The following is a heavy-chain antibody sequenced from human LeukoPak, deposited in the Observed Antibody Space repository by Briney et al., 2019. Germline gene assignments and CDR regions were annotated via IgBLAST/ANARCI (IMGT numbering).Heavy chain of an antibody. V-gene: IGHV1-46*01. J-gene: IGHJ4*02. CDR2: INPSGGST. D-gene: IGHD3-10*01. CDR1: GYTFTSYG. CDR3: ARWATMVRGVINAYYFDY. Sequence: GASVKVSCKASGYTFTSYGISWVRQAPGQGLEWMGIINPSGGSTSYAQKFQGRVTMTRDTSTSTVYMELSSPRSEDTAVYYCARWATMVRGVINAYYFDYWGQGTLVTVSS.